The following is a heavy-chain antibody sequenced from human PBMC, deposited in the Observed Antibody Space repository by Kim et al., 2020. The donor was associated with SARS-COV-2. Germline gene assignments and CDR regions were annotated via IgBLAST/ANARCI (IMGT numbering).Heavy chain of an antibody. CDR1: GFTFGDYA. J-gene: IGHJ4*02. Sequence: GGSLRLSCAASGFTFGDYAMHWVRQAPGKGLEWVSGISWNSGTIGYADSVKGRFTISRDNAKNSLYLQMNSLRAEDTALYYCAKVSGSHSGYALGLFDYWGQGTLVTVSS. V-gene: IGHV3-9*01. CDR3: AKVSGSHSGYALGLFDY. D-gene: IGHD5-12*01. CDR2: ISWNSGTI.